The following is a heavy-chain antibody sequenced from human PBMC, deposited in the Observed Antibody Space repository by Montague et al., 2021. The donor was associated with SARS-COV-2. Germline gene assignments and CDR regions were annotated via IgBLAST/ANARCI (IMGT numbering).Heavy chain of an antibody. V-gene: IGHV4-59*08. D-gene: IGHD3-9*01. CDR3: VRHPHYDGLNGPPDF. Sequence: SETLSLTCTVSGVSVTDYYWSWIRQPPGKGLEWVGDDLYNESTNFNPSLKSRVAISVDTSKNQFSLRLTAVTAADTAVYYCVRHPHYDGLNGPPDFWDQGTLVTVSS. CDR2: DLYNEST. CDR1: GVSVTDYY. J-gene: IGHJ4*02.